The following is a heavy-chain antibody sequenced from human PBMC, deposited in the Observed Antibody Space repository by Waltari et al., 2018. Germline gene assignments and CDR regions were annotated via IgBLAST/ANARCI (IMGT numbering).Heavy chain of an antibody. V-gene: IGHV1-2*02. Sequence: QVQLVQSGAEVKKPGASVKVSCKASGYTFTGYYMHWVRQAPGQGLEWMGWINPNSGGTNYAKKFQGRVTMTRDTSISTAYMELSRLRSDDTAVYYCARDRGQTRSGDYVWYFDYWGQGTLVTVSS. D-gene: IGHD4-17*01. J-gene: IGHJ4*02. CDR1: GYTFTGYY. CDR3: ARDRGQTRSGDYVWYFDY. CDR2: INPNSGGT.